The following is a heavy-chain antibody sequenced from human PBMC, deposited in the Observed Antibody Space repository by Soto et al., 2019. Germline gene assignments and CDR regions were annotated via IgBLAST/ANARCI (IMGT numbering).Heavy chain of an antibody. CDR2: IYHSGST. D-gene: IGHD2-2*01. V-gene: IGHV4-34*01. Sequence: PSETLSLTCAVYGGSFSGYYWSWIRQPPGKGLEWIGEIYHSGSTNYNPSLKSRVTISVDKSKNQFSLKLSSVTAADTAVYYCANLPATSNFDYWGQGTLVTVSS. J-gene: IGHJ4*02. CDR1: GGSFSGYY. CDR3: ANLPATSNFDY.